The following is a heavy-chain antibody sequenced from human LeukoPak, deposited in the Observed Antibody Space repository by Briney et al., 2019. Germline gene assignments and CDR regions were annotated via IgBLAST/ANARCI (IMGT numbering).Heavy chain of an antibody. CDR3: AKTNVFDM. CDR2: ISSSSTYI. Sequence: GGSLRLSCAASGFTFSSYTINWVRQAPGKGLEWASSISSSSTYIYYADSVKGRFTISRDNAKNSLYLQMNSLRAEDTAVYYCAKTNVFDMWGQGTMGTVSS. D-gene: IGHD1-7*01. CDR1: GFTFSSYT. V-gene: IGHV3-21*01. J-gene: IGHJ3*02.